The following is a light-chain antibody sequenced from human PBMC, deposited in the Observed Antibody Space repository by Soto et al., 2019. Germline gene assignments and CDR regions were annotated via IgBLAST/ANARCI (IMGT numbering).Light chain of an antibody. V-gene: IGKV3-15*01. CDR2: DAS. J-gene: IGKJ4*01. CDR1: QSVSSY. Sequence: EMVMTQSPATLSVSPRERATLSCRASQSVSSYLACYHQRPVQAPRLLIYDASTRATGSPPRLSSSGCGAKFTLTIISLLAEEYFVDYYRQQRINPITFGGGAKVDIK. CDR3: QQRINPIT.